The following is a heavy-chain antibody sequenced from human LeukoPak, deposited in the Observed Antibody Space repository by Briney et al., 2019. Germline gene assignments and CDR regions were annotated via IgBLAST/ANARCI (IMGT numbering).Heavy chain of an antibody. CDR2: ISPSDGST. Sequence: ASVKVSCKATGYTFTRHYIHWIPQAPGQGLEWMGIISPSDGSTNYAQKFQGRVTMTTDTSTSTVYMDLSSLRSEDTAVYYCAREGGGLGYFDSWGQGTLVTVSS. V-gene: IGHV1-46*01. CDR3: AREGGGLGYFDS. CDR1: GYTFTRHY. D-gene: IGHD3-16*01. J-gene: IGHJ4*02.